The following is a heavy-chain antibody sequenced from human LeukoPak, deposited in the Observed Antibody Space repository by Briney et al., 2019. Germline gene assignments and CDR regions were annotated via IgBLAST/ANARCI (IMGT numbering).Heavy chain of an antibody. Sequence: SETLSLTCAVSGGSIKSNNWWSWVRQPPGKGLEWIGEILHSGNTNYNPSLKSRVTMSVDKSKNQFSLNLKSVTAADTAVYYCATYYDSSGYRFDYWGQGTLVTVSS. D-gene: IGHD3-22*01. CDR3: ATYYDSSGYRFDY. V-gene: IGHV4-4*02. CDR1: GGSIKSNNW. J-gene: IGHJ4*02. CDR2: ILHSGNT.